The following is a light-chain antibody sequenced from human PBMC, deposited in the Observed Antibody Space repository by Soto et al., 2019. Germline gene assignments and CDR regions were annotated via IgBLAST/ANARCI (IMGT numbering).Light chain of an antibody. CDR3: QSSDATVV. V-gene: IGLV6-57*04. CDR1: SGSIATNS. Sequence: NFMLTQPHSVSGSPGKTVTISCTRNSGSIATNSVQWYQQRPGSAPTTVIFEDNQRPSGVPDRFSGSIDGSSNSASLTISGLRAEDEAAYYCQSSDATVVFGGGTQLTVL. J-gene: IGLJ3*02. CDR2: EDN.